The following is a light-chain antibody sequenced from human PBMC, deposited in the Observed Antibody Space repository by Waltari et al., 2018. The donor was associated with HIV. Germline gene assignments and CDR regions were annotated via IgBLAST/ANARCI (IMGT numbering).Light chain of an antibody. V-gene: IGLV3-1*01. CDR1: KLGDKY. Sequence: SYELTQPPSVSVSPGQTASITCSGDKLGDKYASWYQQKPGIPERFSGSNSGNTATLTISGTQAMDEAEYYCQAWDSSLYVFGSGTKVTVL. CDR3: QAWDSSLYV. J-gene: IGLJ1*01.